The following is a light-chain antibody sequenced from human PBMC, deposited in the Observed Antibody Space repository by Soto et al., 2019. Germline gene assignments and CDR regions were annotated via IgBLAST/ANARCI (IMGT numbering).Light chain of an antibody. CDR2: GAS. J-gene: IGKJ1*01. CDR1: QSVSSNY. CDR3: QQYGGSPRT. Sequence: EIVLTQSPGTLSLSPGERATLSCTASQSVSSNYLAWYQQKPGQAPRLLIYGASSRATGIPDRFSGSGSGTDFTLTISRLEPEDFVVYYCQQYGGSPRTFGQGTKLEIK. V-gene: IGKV3-20*01.